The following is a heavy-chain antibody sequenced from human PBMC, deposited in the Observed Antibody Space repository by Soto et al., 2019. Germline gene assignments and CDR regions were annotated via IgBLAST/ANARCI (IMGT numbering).Heavy chain of an antibody. CDR1: GFTFHTYA. CDR3: AKPCESLCYNQYFLGMDV. J-gene: IGHJ6*02. D-gene: IGHD1-1*01. Sequence: PGGSLRLSCAASGFTFHTYAMNWVRQAPGKGLEWVSGISGTGGSIYYADSVKGRFSISRDNSKNTLYLQMNSLTGEDTAVYYCAKPCESLCYNQYFLGMDVWGQGTTVTVSS. V-gene: IGHV3-23*01. CDR2: ISGTGGSI.